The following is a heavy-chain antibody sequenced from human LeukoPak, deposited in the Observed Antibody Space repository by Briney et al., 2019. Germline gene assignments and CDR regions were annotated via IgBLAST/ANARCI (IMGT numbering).Heavy chain of an antibody. J-gene: IGHJ5*02. CDR1: GFTFSSYW. D-gene: IGHD1-14*01. CDR3: ARDSEPNWFEP. Sequence: GGSLRLSCAASGFTFSSYWMSWLRQAPGKGLEWVANIKQDGSEKYYVDSVKGRFTISRDNAKNSLYLQMNSLRAEDTAVYYCARDSEPNWFEPWGQGTLVTVSS. V-gene: IGHV3-7*01. CDR2: IKQDGSEK.